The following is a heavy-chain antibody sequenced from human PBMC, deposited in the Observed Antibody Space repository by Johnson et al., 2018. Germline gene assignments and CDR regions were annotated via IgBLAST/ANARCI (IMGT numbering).Heavy chain of an antibody. CDR3: AKAPFGVVLGFPGDV. V-gene: IGHV3-30*18. Sequence: VQLLESGGGVVQPGRSLRLSCAASGFTFSSYGTHWVRQAPGKGLEWVAVISYDGSNKYYADSVKGRFTISRDNSKNTLYLQMNSRRAEDTAVYYCAKAPFGVVLGFPGDVWGKGTTVTVSS. CDR1: GFTFSSYG. CDR2: ISYDGSNK. D-gene: IGHD3-3*01. J-gene: IGHJ6*04.